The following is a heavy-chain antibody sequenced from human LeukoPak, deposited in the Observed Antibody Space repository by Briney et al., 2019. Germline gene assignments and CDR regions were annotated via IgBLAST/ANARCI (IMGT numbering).Heavy chain of an antibody. CDR2: INPNSGGT. J-gene: IGHJ6*03. Sequence: GASVKVSCKASGYTFTGYYMHWVRQAPGQGLEWMGRINPNSGGTNYAQKFQGRVTMTRDTSISTAYMELSRLRSDDTAVYYCARSWAGSNYYYMDVWGKGTTVTVSS. D-gene: IGHD2-15*01. V-gene: IGHV1-2*06. CDR1: GYTFTGYY. CDR3: ARSWAGSNYYYMDV.